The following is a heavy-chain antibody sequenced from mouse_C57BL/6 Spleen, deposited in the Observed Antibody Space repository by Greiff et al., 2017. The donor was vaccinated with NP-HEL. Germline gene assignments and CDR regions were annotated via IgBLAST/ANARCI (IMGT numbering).Heavy chain of an antibody. CDR1: GYAFSSYW. Sequence: VQLQQSGAELVKPGASVKISCKASGYAFSSYWMNWVKQRPGKGLEWIGQIYPGDGDTNYNGKFKGKATLTADKSSSTAYMQLSSLTSEASAVYFCARPGNYYGSSFYAMDYWGQGTSVTVSS. D-gene: IGHD1-1*01. V-gene: IGHV1-80*01. CDR3: ARPGNYYGSSFYAMDY. CDR2: IYPGDGDT. J-gene: IGHJ4*01.